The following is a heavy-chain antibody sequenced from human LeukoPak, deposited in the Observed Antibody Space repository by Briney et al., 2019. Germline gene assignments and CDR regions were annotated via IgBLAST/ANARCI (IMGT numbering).Heavy chain of an antibody. V-gene: IGHV4-30-2*01. CDR3: ARVSGILNAFDI. J-gene: IGHJ3*02. Sequence: SETLSLTCAVSGGSISSGGYSWSWIRQPPGKGLEWIGYIYHSGSTYYNPSLKSRVTISVDRSKNQFSLKLSSVTAADTAVYYCARVSGILNAFDIWGRGTMVTVSS. CDR1: GGSISSGGYS. CDR2: IYHSGST. D-gene: IGHD3-9*01.